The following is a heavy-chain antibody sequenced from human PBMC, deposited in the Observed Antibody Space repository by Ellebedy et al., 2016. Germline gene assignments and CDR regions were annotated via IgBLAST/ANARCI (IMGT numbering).Heavy chain of an antibody. CDR1: GFTFSSYS. D-gene: IGHD2-15*01. V-gene: IGHV3-21*01. CDR3: ARASPEIVVVVADH. Sequence: GGSLRLXXAASGFTFSSYSMNWVRQAPGKGLEWVSSISSSSSYIYYADSVKGRFTISRDNAKNSLYLQMNSLRAEDTAVYYCARASPEIVVVVADHWGQGTLVTVSS. CDR2: ISSSSSYI. J-gene: IGHJ4*02.